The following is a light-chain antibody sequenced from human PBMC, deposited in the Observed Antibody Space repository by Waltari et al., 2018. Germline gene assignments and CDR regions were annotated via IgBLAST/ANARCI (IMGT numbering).Light chain of an antibody. CDR3: TSYAGSNILV. Sequence: QSALTQPPSASGSPGPSVTISCTGTSSHVVGHNFVPCYQQHPGKVPKLMIHEVSKRPSGVPDRFSGSKSGDTASLTVSGLQAEDEADYYCTSYAGSNILVFGGGTKLTVL. J-gene: IGLJ2*01. CDR1: SSHVVGHNF. CDR2: EVS. V-gene: IGLV2-8*01.